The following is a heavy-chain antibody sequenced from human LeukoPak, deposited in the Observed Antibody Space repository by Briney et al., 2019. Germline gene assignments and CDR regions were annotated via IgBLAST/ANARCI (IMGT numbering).Heavy chain of an antibody. CDR2: ISSSGGST. V-gene: IGHV3-23*01. Sequence: GGSLRLSCAASRFTFSAYAMSWVRQAPGKGLEWVSGISSSGGSTYYADSVKGRFTISRDNSKNTLYLQMNSQRAEDTAVYYCAKAISPRLDYYYGMDVWGQGTTVTVSS. D-gene: IGHD3-3*01. J-gene: IGHJ6*02. CDR3: AKAISPRLDYYYGMDV. CDR1: RFTFSAYA.